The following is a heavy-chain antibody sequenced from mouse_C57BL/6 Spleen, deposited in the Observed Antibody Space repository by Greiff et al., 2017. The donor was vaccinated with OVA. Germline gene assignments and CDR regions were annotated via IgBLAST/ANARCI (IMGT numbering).Heavy chain of an antibody. CDR2: LWWDDAK. CDR1: GFSLSTFGMG. J-gene: IGHJ1*03. Sequence: QVTLKVSGPGILQPSQTLSLTCSFSGFSLSTFGMGVGWIRPPSGKGLEWLAHLWWDDAKYYNPALKSRPTISKDTSKNQVFLKIANVDTADTATYYCARIGAYYSNYWYFDVWGTGTTVTVSS. D-gene: IGHD2-5*01. CDR3: ARIGAYYSNYWYFDV. V-gene: IGHV8-8*01.